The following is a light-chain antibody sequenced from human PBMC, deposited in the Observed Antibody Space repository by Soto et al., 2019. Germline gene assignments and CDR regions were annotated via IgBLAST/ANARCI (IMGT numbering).Light chain of an antibody. CDR3: QKYNSAPSIT. J-gene: IGKJ3*01. Sequence: DIQMTQSPSSLSASVGDRVTITCRASQGISNYLAWYQQKPGKVPKLLIYAAFTFQSGVPSRFSGSGSVTDFTLTISSLQPEDVATYYCQKYNSAPSITFGPRTKVNIK. CDR2: AAF. CDR1: QGISNY. V-gene: IGKV1-27*01.